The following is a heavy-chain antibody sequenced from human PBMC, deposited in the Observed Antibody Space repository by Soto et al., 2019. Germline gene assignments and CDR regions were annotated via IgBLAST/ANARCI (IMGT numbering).Heavy chain of an antibody. Sequence: ASVNVSCKASGYTFTNYGINWLRQARGQGSEWMGWFNPKNGNTNYAQTFEGRLTLTTDTSTSTAFMELSNLRSDDTAFYYCARVNFDEPFDSWGQGTLVTVSS. CDR2: FNPKNGNT. V-gene: IGHV1-18*01. CDR3: ARVNFDEPFDS. CDR1: GYTFTNYG. J-gene: IGHJ4*02.